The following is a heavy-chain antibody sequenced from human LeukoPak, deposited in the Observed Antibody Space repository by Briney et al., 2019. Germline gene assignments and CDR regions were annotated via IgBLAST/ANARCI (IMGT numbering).Heavy chain of an antibody. CDR3: ARVRYSDSSVLTRKRSYYFDY. J-gene: IGHJ4*02. Sequence: ASVKVSCKASGYTFTSHGISWVRQAPGQGLEWMGWISAYIGNTNYAQKLQGRVTMTTDTSTSTAYMELRSLRSDDTAVYYCARVRYSDSSVLTRKRSYYFDYWGQGTLVTVSS. CDR1: GYTFTSHG. V-gene: IGHV1-18*01. D-gene: IGHD3-22*01. CDR2: ISAYIGNT.